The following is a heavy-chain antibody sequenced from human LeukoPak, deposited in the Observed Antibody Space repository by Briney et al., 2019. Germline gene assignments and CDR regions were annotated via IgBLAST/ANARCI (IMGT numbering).Heavy chain of an antibody. CDR2: ISTDGSNQ. CDR1: GFTFSNYG. D-gene: IGHD4-17*01. V-gene: IGHV3-30*03. J-gene: IGHJ3*02. CDR3: ARDHPTVTDAFDI. Sequence: PGRSLRLSCAASGFTFSNYGMHWVRQAPGKGLEWVAVISTDGSNQYYAGSVKGRFTISRDNAKNTLYLQMSSLRGDDTALYYCARDHPTVTDAFDIWLRGRMVTVCS.